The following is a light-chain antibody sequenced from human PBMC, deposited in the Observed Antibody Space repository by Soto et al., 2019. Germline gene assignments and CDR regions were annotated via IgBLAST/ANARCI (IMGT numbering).Light chain of an antibody. Sequence: QSVLTQPASVSGFPGQSITISSTGTSSDVSSYNYVSWYQQHPGKAPKLIIYDVSDRPSGVSNRFSGSKPGNTASLTISGLQAEDEADYYCSSFTTSSTYVFGTGTKVTVL. CDR3: SSFTTSSTYV. J-gene: IGLJ1*01. CDR2: DVS. V-gene: IGLV2-14*03. CDR1: SSDVSSYNY.